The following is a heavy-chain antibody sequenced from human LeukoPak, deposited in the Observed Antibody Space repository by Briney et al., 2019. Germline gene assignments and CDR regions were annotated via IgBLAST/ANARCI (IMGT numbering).Heavy chain of an antibody. J-gene: IGHJ4*02. V-gene: IGHV1-3*01. CDR2: INAGNGNT. CDR1: GGTFSSYA. CDR3: ARGRITIFGVVIIAFDY. D-gene: IGHD3-3*01. Sequence: ASVKVSCKASGGTFSSYAISWVRQAPGQGLEWMGWINAGNGNTKYSQKFQGRVTITRDTSASTAYMELSSLRSEDTAVYYCARGRITIFGVVIIAFDYWGQGTLVTVSS.